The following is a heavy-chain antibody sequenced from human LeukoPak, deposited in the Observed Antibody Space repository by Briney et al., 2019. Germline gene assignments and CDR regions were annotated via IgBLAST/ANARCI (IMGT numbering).Heavy chain of an antibody. Sequence: GESLKISCKGSGYSFTSYWIRWVRQMPGKGLEWMGIIYPGDSDTRYSPSFQGQVTISADQSISTAYLQWSSLKASDTAMYYCARVSGTTVTRRSYYFDYWGQGTLVTVSS. CDR2: IYPGDSDT. CDR3: ARVSGTTVTRRSYYFDY. CDR1: GYSFTSYW. V-gene: IGHV5-51*01. D-gene: IGHD4-17*01. J-gene: IGHJ4*02.